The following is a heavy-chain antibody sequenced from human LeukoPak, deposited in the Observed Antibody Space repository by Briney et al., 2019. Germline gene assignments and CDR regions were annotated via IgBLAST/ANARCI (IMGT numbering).Heavy chain of an antibody. J-gene: IGHJ4*02. CDR3: ARSTLSIAAAGLGDY. Sequence: ASVKVSCKASGYTFTSYGISWVRQAPGQGLEWMGWISAYNGNTNYAQKLQGRVTMTTDTSTSTAYMELRSLRSDDTAVYYCARSTLSIAAAGLGDYWGQGTLVTVSS. CDR2: ISAYNGNT. V-gene: IGHV1-18*01. CDR1: GYTFTSYG. D-gene: IGHD6-13*01.